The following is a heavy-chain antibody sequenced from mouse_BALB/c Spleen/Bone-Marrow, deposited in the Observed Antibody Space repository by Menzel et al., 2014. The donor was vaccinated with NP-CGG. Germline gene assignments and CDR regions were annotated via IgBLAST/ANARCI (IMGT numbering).Heavy chain of an antibody. CDR3: ARSGKVRNAMDY. CDR1: GYTFTDYA. D-gene: IGHD2-14*01. J-gene: IGHJ4*01. V-gene: IGHV1S137*01. CDR2: ISGYYGDA. Sequence: QVQLKHSGAELVRPGVSVKISCKGSGYTFTDYAIHWVKQSHAKSLEWIGLISGYYGDAIYNQKFKGKATMTVDKSSSTAYMDLARLTSEDSAIYYCARSGKVRNAMDYWGQGTSVTVSS.